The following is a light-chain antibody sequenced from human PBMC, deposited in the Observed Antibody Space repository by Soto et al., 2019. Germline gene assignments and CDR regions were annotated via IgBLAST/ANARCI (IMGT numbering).Light chain of an antibody. CDR1: SSDVGGYNY. J-gene: IGLJ1*01. V-gene: IGLV2-14*01. CDR3: RSYTSSSTLGV. CDR2: DVS. Sequence: QSALTQPASVSGSPGQSITISCTGTSSDVGGYNYVSWYQQHPGKAPKLMIYDVSNRPSGVSNRFAGSKSGNTASLTISGHQAEDEADYYCRSYTSSSTLGVFGTGTKLTVL.